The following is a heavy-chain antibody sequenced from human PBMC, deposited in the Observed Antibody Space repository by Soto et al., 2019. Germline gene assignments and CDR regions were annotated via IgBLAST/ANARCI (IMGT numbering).Heavy chain of an antibody. V-gene: IGHV3-23*01. Sequence: GGSLRLSCAASGFTFSSYAMSWVRQAPGKGLEWVSGIVGSGSSTYYADSVKGRFTISRDNSQSTLYLQMNSLRADDTALYYCAKAGGVCSGGSCYSNQGDYWGQGTLVTVSS. J-gene: IGHJ4*02. D-gene: IGHD2-15*01. CDR1: GFTFSSYA. CDR3: AKAGGVCSGGSCYSNQGDY. CDR2: IVGSGSST.